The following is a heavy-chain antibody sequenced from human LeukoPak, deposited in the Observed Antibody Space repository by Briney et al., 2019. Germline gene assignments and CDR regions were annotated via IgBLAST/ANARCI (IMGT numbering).Heavy chain of an antibody. J-gene: IGHJ4*02. CDR2: IWYDGSNK. V-gene: IGHV3-33*01. CDR1: GFTFSSYG. D-gene: IGHD5-18*01. CDR3: ARGQVWLGY. Sequence: GGSLRLSCAASGFTFSSYGMHWVRQAPGTGLEWVAVIWYDGSNKYYADSVKGRFTISRDNSKNTLYLQMNSLRAEDTAVYYCARGQVWLGYWGQGTLVTVSS.